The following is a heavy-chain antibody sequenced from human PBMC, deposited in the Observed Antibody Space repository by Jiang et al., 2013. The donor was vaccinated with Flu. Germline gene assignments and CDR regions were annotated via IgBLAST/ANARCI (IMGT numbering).Heavy chain of an antibody. CDR3: ARERGSGSSFFDP. J-gene: IGHJ5*02. Sequence: QSGSELKKPGASVTISCKASGYIFTTYSMNWLRQAPGQGPEWLGWINTDAGNPTYAQDFTGRFVFFLDTSVSTAYLQISSLKAEDTAVYYCARERGSGSSFFDPWGQGTLV. D-gene: IGHD6-13*01. V-gene: IGHV7-4-1*02. CDR2: INTDAGNP. CDR1: GYIFTTYS.